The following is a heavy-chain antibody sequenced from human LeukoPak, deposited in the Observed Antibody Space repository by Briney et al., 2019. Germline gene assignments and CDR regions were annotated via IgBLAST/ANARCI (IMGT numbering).Heavy chain of an antibody. CDR3: ARDYAGGNWFDP. V-gene: IGHV3-33*01. D-gene: IGHD3-16*01. J-gene: IGHJ5*02. Sequence: GSLRLSCAASGFTFSSYGMHWVRQAPGKGLEWVAVIRYDGSNKYYADSVKGRFTISRDNSKNTLYLQMNSLRAEDTAVYYCARDYAGGNWFDPWGQGTLVTVSS. CDR2: IRYDGSNK. CDR1: GFTFSSYG.